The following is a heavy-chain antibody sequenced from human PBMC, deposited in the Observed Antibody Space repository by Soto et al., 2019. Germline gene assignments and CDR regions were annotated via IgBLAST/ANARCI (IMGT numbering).Heavy chain of an antibody. V-gene: IGHV1-46*01. Sequence: QVQLVQSGAEVKKPGASVKVSCKASGYTFTSYYMHWVRQAPGQGLEWMGIINPSGGGTSYAQKFQGRGTMTRDTSTSTVYMELSSLRSEDTAVYYCARDGADCGGDCYSAFDIWGQGTMVTVSS. J-gene: IGHJ3*02. CDR1: GYTFTSYY. D-gene: IGHD2-21*02. CDR2: INPSGGGT. CDR3: ARDGADCGGDCYSAFDI.